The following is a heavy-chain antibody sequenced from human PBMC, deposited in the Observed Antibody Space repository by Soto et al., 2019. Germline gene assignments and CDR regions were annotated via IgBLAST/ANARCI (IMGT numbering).Heavy chain of an antibody. D-gene: IGHD4-17*01. J-gene: IGHJ6*03. Sequence: GGSLRLSCAASGFTFSSYAMSWVRQAPGKGLEWVSAISGSGGSTYYADSVKGRFTISRDNSKNTLYLQMNSLRAEDTAVYYCAKDPFSPTGDGTYFLAVWGKGTTVPVSS. CDR3: AKDPFSPTGDGTYFLAV. V-gene: IGHV3-23*01. CDR1: GFTFSSYA. CDR2: ISGSGGST.